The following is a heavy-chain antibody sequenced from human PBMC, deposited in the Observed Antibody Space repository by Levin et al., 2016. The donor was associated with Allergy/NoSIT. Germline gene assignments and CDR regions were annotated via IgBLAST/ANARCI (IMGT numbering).Heavy chain of an antibody. V-gene: IGHV4-39*01. J-gene: IGHJ3*02. CDR2: FYYSGST. D-gene: IGHD6-6*01. CDR1: GASISSSNYY. CDR3: ARRLWSSSPGDAFDI. Sequence: SETLSLTCTVSGASISSSNYYWGWIRQPPGKGLEWIVTFYYSGSTYYNPSLESRVSISVDTSKNQFSLKLSSVTAADTSVYYCARRLWSSSPGDAFDIWGQRTMVTVSS.